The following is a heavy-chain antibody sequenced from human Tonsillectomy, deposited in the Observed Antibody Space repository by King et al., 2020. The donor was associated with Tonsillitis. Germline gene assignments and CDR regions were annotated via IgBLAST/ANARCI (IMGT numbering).Heavy chain of an antibody. V-gene: IGHV3-33*05. D-gene: IGHD4-23*01. J-gene: IGHJ4*02. CDR3: ARYPDYGGNSGFDY. CDR2: ISYDGRTK. Sequence: VQLVESGGGVVQPGRSLRLSCAASGFTFTSYGMHWVRQAPGKGLEWVAVISYDGRTKYYADYVMGRFTISRDNSKNTLYLQMNSLRAEDTAVYYCARYPDYGGNSGFDYWGQGTLVTVSS. CDR1: GFTFTSYG.